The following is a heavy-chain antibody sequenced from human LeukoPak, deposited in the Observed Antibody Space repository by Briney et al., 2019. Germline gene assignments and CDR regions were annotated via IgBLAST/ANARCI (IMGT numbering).Heavy chain of an antibody. J-gene: IGHJ4*02. V-gene: IGHV4-34*01. CDR1: GGSFSGYY. CDR2: INHSGST. CDR3: ARHVRSSGDYASLYYFDY. D-gene: IGHD4-17*01. Sequence: PSETLSLTCAVYGGSFSGYYWSWIRQPPGKGLEWIGEINHSGSTNYNPSLKSRVTISVDTSKNQFSLKLSSVTAADTAVYYCARHVRSSGDYASLYYFDYWGQGTLVTVSS.